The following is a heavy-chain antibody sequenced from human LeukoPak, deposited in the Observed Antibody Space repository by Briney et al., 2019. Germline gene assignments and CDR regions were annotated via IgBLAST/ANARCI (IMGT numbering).Heavy chain of an antibody. J-gene: IGHJ5*01. V-gene: IGHV4-4*07. CDR3: ARGIHYYGSGSYGWFDS. Sequence: SETLSLTCSVSGGSMNNYYWNWIRQSAGKGLDYIGRIYSRGDTYYNPSLESRVTISVDTSKNQFSLKLTSVTAADTAVYYCARGIHYYGSGSYGWFDSWGQGVLVTVSS. D-gene: IGHD3-10*01. CDR1: GGSMNNYY. CDR2: IYSRGDT.